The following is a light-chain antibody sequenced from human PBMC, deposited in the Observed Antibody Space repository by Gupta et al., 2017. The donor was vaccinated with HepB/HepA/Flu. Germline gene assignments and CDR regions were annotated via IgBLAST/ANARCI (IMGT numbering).Light chain of an antibody. CDR2: GAS. CDR3: QQYGSSPFT. V-gene: IGKV3-20*01. CDR1: QSVCRSY. J-gene: IGKJ3*01. Sequence: EILSTQSPGRLCLSLGQRASLSCRASQSVCRSYLAWYQQKPGQAPRLLIYGASSRATGLPDRFSGSGSGTDFTLTISRLEPEDFAVYYCQQYGSSPFTFGHGTKVDIK.